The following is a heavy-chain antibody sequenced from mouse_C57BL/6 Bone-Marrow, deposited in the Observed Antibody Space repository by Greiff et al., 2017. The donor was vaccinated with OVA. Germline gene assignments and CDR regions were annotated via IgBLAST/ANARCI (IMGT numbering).Heavy chain of an antibody. D-gene: IGHD1-1*01. Sequence: VHVKQSGTVLARPGASVKMSCKTSGYTFTSYWMHWVKQRPGQGLEWIGAIYPGNSDTSYNQKFKGKAKLTAVTSASTAYMELSSLTNEDSAVYYCTRHGSSPYYYAMDYWGQGTSVTVSS. J-gene: IGHJ4*01. CDR1: GYTFTSYW. CDR3: TRHGSSPYYYAMDY. V-gene: IGHV1-5*01. CDR2: IYPGNSDT.